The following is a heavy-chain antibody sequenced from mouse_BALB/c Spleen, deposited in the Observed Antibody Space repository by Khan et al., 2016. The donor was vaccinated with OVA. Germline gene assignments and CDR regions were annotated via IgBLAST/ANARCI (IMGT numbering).Heavy chain of an antibody. Sequence: EVQLQESGPGLVKPSQSLSLTCTVTGYSITSDYAWNWIRQFPGNKLEWMGYINYSGSTSYTPSLKSRISITRDTSKNRFFLQLNSVTTEDTATYDWARGRAYWGQGTLVTVSA. CDR3: ARGRAY. CDR1: GYSITSDYA. V-gene: IGHV3-2*02. D-gene: IGHD3-3*01. CDR2: INYSGST. J-gene: IGHJ3*01.